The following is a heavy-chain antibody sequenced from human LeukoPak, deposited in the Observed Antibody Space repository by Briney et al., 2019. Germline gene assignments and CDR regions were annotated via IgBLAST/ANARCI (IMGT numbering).Heavy chain of an antibody. CDR2: IHYSGST. CDR1: GGSINNYY. Sequence: SETLSLTCSVSGGSINNYYWSWIRQPPGKGLEWIGGIHYSGSTHYNPSLKSRVTISVDTSKNQFSLKLSSVTAADTAVYYCARLFDYWGQGTLVTVSS. CDR3: ARLFDY. V-gene: IGHV4-59*05. J-gene: IGHJ4*02.